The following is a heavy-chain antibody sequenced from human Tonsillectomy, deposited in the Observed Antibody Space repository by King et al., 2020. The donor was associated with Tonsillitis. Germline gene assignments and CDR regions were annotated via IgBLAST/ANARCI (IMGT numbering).Heavy chain of an antibody. V-gene: IGHV1-2*02. Sequence: VQLVESGAEVKKPGASVKVSCKASGYTFTGYYMHWVRQAPGQGLEWMGWNNPNSGGTNYAQKFQGRVTMTRDTSISTAYMELSRLRSDDTAVYYCAREYGWFGSYYGMDVWGQGTTVTVSS. CDR3: AREYGWFGSYYGMDV. CDR2: NNPNSGGT. J-gene: IGHJ6*02. CDR1: GYTFTGYY. D-gene: IGHD3-10*01.